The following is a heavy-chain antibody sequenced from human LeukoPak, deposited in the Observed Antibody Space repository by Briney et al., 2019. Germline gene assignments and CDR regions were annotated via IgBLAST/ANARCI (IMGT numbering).Heavy chain of an antibody. D-gene: IGHD1-1*01. CDR3: ATDDVTTGTKTALGY. Sequence: GASVKVSCKASGYTFTSYDISWVRQAPGQGLEWMGWISAYNGNTNYAQKLQGRVTMTTDTSTSTAYMELRSLRSDDTAVYYCATDDVTTGTKTALGYWGQGTLVSVSS. CDR1: GYTFTSYD. CDR2: ISAYNGNT. V-gene: IGHV1-18*01. J-gene: IGHJ4*02.